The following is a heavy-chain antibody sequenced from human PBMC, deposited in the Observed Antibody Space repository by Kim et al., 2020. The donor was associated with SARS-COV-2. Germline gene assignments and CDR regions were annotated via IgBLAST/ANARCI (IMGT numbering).Heavy chain of an antibody. D-gene: IGHD5-12*01. CDR3: AKDQNVDIVATVAPRGPYYYYGMDV. J-gene: IGHJ6*02. CDR1: GFTFSSYA. V-gene: IGHV3-23*01. Sequence: GGSLRLSCAASGFTFSSYAMSWVRQAPGKGLEWVSAISGSGGSTYYADSVKGRFTISRDNSKNTLYLQMNSLRAEDTAVYYCAKDQNVDIVATVAPRGPYYYYGMDVWGQGTTVTVSS. CDR2: ISGSGGST.